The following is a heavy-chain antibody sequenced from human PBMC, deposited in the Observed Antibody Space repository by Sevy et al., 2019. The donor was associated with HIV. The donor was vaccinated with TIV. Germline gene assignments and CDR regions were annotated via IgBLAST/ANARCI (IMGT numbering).Heavy chain of an antibody. V-gene: IGHV4-31*03. CDR3: ARGLTYYDFGSGYYTTGYFDY. D-gene: IGHD3-3*01. Sequence: SETLSLTCTVSGGSISSGGYYWSWIRQHPGKGLEWIGYIYYSGSTYYNPSLKSRVTISVDTSKNQFSLKLSSVTAADTAVYYCARGLTYYDFGSGYYTTGYFDYWGQGTLVTVSS. CDR1: GGSISSGGYY. CDR2: IYYSGST. J-gene: IGHJ4*02.